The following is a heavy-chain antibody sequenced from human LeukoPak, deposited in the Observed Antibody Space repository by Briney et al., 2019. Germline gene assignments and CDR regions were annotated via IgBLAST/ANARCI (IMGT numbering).Heavy chain of an antibody. CDR3: ARVGGQWLGFDY. V-gene: IGHV4-30-4*01. CDR1: GGSISSGDYY. CDR2: IYYSGST. D-gene: IGHD6-19*01. Sequence: SQTLSLTCTVSGGSISSGDYYWSWIRQPPAKGLEWIGYIYYSGSTYYNPSLKSRVTISVDTSKNQFSLKLSSVTAADTAVYYCARVGGQWLGFDYWGQGTLVTVSS. J-gene: IGHJ4*02.